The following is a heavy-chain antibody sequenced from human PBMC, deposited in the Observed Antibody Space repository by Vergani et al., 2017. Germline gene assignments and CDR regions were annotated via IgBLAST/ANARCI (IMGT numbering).Heavy chain of an antibody. J-gene: IGHJ5*02. CDR1: GFTFGDYA. CDR3: AKDPAWDYGDYYNWFDP. Sequence: EVQLVESGGGLVQPGRSLRLSCTASGFTFGDYAMSWFRQAPGKGLEWVGFIRSKAYGGTTEYAASVKGRFTISRDDSKSIAYLQMNSLKTEDTAVYYCAKDPAWDYGDYYNWFDPWGQGTLVTVSS. D-gene: IGHD4-17*01. V-gene: IGHV3-49*03. CDR2: IRSKAYGGTT.